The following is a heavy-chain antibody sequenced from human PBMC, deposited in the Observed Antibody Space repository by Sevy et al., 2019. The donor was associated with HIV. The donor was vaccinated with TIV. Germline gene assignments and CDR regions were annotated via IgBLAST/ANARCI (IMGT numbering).Heavy chain of an antibody. CDR2: IKSKTDGGTT. V-gene: IGHV3-15*01. D-gene: IGHD3-16*02. CDR3: TTGLGSGIPMITFGGVIVNAFDI. CDR1: GFTFSNAW. Sequence: GGSLRLSCAASGFTFSNAWMSWVRQAPGKGLGWVGLIKSKTDGGTTDYAAPVKGRFTISREDSKNTLYLKMNSLKTEDTAVYYCTTGLGSGIPMITFGGVIVNAFDIWGQGTMVTVSS. J-gene: IGHJ3*02.